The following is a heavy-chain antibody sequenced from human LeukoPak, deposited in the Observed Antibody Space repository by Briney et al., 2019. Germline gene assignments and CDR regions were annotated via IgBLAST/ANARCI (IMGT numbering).Heavy chain of an antibody. Sequence: ASVKVSCKASGYTFTCYYMHWVRQAPGQGLEWMGWINPNSGGRNYAQKFQGRVTMTRDTSISTAYMELSRLRPDDTAVYSCARTPLPPVVTLNFDYWGQGTLVTVSS. D-gene: IGHD4-23*01. CDR1: GYTFTCYY. CDR3: ARTPLPPVVTLNFDY. CDR2: INPNSGGR. J-gene: IGHJ4*02. V-gene: IGHV1-2*02.